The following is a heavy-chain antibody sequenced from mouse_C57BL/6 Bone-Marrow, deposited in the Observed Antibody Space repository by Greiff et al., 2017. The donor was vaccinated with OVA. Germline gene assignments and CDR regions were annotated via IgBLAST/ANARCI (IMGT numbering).Heavy chain of an antibody. J-gene: IGHJ1*03. CDR2: ISYSGST. Sequence: EVKLEESGPGLAKPSQTLSLTCSVTGYSITSDYWNWIRKFPGNKLEYMGYISYSGSTYYNPSLKSRISITRDTSKNQYYLQLNSVTTEDTATYYCARSTGKDCWYFDVWGTGTTVTVSS. V-gene: IGHV3-8*01. CDR1: GYSITSDY. CDR3: ARSTGKDCWYFDV.